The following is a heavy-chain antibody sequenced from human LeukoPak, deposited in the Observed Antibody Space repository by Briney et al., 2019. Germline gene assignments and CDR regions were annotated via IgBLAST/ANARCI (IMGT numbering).Heavy chain of an antibody. CDR3: TRVGVYDYVWGSYRYFDY. CDR1: EFSVGSNY. J-gene: IGHJ4*02. CDR2: IRSKAYGGTT. D-gene: IGHD3-16*02. V-gene: IGHV3-49*04. Sequence: GGSLRLSCAASEFSVGSNYMTWVRQAPGKGLEWVGFIRSKAYGGTTEYAASVKGRFTISRDDSKSIAYLQMNSLKTEDTAVYYCTRVGVYDYVWGSYRYFDYWGQGTLVTVSS.